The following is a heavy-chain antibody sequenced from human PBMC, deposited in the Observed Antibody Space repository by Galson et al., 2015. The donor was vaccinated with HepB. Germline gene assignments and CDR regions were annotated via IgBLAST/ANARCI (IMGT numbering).Heavy chain of an antibody. CDR3: ARMHYYERRAGNWFDP. CDR1: GYTFTNYD. V-gene: IGHV1-8*01. Sequence: SVKVSCKASGYTFTNYDINWVRQAPGHGLEWMGWVNVDSGDTGYAQRFHGPVTITRSTSIRTAYMEVSRLKSEDTAVYYGARMHYYERRAGNWFDPWGQGTLVTVSS. CDR2: VNVDSGDT. D-gene: IGHD3-22*01. J-gene: IGHJ5*02.